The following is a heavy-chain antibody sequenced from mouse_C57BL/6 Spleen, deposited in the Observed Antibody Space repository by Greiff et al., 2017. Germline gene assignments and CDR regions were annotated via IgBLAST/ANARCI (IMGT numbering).Heavy chain of an antibody. CDR1: GYAFSSYW. Sequence: VKLQESGAELVKPGASVKISCKASGYAFSSYWMNWVKQRPGKGLEWIGQIYPGDGDTNYNGKFKGKATLTADKSSSTAYMQLSSLTSEDSAVYFCARSKLTGTGGYYFDYWGQGTTLTVSS. J-gene: IGHJ2*01. CDR3: ARSKLTGTGGYYFDY. V-gene: IGHV1-80*01. CDR2: IYPGDGDT. D-gene: IGHD4-1*01.